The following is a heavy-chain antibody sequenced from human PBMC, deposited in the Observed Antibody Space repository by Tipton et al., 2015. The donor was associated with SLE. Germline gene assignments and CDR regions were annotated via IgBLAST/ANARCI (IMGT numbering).Heavy chain of an antibody. CDR3: AKDAYGGSPGAFDI. CDR1: RYSISSGYY. D-gene: IGHD2-21*01. CDR2: TTAGGSA. V-gene: IGHV3-53*01. Sequence: GLVKPSETLSLTCIVSRYSISSGYYWGWMRQAPGKELEWVASTTAGGSAFVPDSAKGRFTISRDNSKNTMYLQMNSLRAEDTAVYYCAKDAYGGSPGAFDIWGQGTMVTVSS. J-gene: IGHJ3*02.